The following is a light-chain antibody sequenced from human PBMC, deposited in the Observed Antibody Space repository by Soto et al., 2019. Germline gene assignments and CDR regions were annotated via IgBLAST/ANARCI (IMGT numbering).Light chain of an antibody. V-gene: IGKV2-30*02. J-gene: IGKJ1*01. CDR3: MLGRRWPRT. CDR2: EGS. CDR1: QSLIHSDGNTY. Sequence: DVVMTQSPLSLPATLGQPASISCRSSQSLIHSDGNTYLNWVQQRPCQSPRRLSYEGSDRDSWVPVKFPGSGGGSDSTVKIDRVETEDVGVSDCMLGRRWPRTFGQGTELEI.